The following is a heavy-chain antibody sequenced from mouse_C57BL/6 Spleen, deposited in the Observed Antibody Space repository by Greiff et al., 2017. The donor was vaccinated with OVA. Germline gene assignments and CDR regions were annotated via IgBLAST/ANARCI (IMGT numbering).Heavy chain of an antibody. V-gene: IGHV10-1*01. CDR2: IRSKSNNYAT. J-gene: IGHJ2*01. CDR3: VRHEVWQGDYFDY. CDR1: GFSFNTYA. D-gene: IGHD2-10*02. Sequence: EVQRVESGGGLVQPKGSLKLSCAASGFSFNTYAMNWVRQAPGKGLEWVARIRSKSNNYATYYADSVKDRFTISRDDSESMLYLQMNNLKTEDTAMYYCVRHEVWQGDYFDYWGQGTTLTVSS.